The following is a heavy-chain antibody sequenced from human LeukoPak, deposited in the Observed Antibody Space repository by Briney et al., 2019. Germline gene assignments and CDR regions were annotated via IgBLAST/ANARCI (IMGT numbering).Heavy chain of an antibody. CDR1: GFTFSSYA. J-gene: IGHJ4*02. Sequence: PGGSLRLSCAASGFTFSSYAMSWVRQAPGKGLEWVSAISGSGGSTYYADSVKGRFTISRDNSKNTLYLQMNSLRAEDTAVYYCAKTPRRGSSSSGPTLFDYWGQGTLVTVPS. CDR2: ISGSGGST. D-gene: IGHD6-6*01. CDR3: AKTPRRGSSSSGPTLFDY. V-gene: IGHV3-23*01.